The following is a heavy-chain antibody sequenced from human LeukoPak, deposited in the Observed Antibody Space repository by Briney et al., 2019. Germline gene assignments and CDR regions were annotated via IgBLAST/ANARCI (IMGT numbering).Heavy chain of an antibody. CDR1: GGSFSGYY. CDR2: INHSGST. V-gene: IGHV4-34*01. Sequence: KPSETLSLTCAVYGGSFSGYYWSWIRQPPGKGLEWIGEINHSGSTNYNPSLKSRVTISVDTSKNQFSLKLSSVTAADTAVYYCARHVPVDTAMVFDYWGQGTLVTVSS. CDR3: ARHVPVDTAMVFDY. D-gene: IGHD5-18*01. J-gene: IGHJ4*02.